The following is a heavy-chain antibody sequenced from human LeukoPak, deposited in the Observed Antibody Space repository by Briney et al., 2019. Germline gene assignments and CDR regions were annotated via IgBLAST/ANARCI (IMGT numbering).Heavy chain of an antibody. V-gene: IGHV4-61*02. CDR2: VSTSGST. CDR1: GGFISSSNYY. Sequence: SETLSLTCTVSGGFISSSNYYWSWIRQPAGKGLEWIGRVSTSGSTIYNPSLKSRVTISVDTSNNQFSLKLTSVTAADTAVYYCARSILWYRQYYFYMDVWGKGTAVTVSS. CDR3: ARSILWYRQYYFYMDV. D-gene: IGHD2-21*01. J-gene: IGHJ6*03.